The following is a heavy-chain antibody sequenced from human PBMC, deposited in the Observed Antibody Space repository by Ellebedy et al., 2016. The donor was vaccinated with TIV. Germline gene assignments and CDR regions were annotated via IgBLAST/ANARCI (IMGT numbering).Heavy chain of an antibody. J-gene: IGHJ3*02. D-gene: IGHD2-21*01. V-gene: IGHV1-69*04. CDR3: VTSLSYLYDAFNM. CDR1: GGTLTSYA. Sequence: AASVKVSCKASGGTLTSYAVSWARQAPGHGLEWMGSVIPIDDITSYAQNFQGKVTINADSSTSTAYLQLSNLRFEDTAVYYCVTSLSYLYDAFNMWGRGTLITVS. CDR2: VIPIDDIT.